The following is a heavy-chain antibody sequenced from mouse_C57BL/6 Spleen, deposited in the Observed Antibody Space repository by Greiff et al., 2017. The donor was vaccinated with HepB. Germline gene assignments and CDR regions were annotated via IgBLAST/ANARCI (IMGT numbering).Heavy chain of an antibody. J-gene: IGHJ4*01. CDR1: GYTFTSYW. V-gene: IGHV1-69*01. CDR2: IDPSDSYT. Sequence: QVQLKQPGAELVMPGASVKLSCKASGYTFTSYWMHWVKQRPGQGLEWIGEIDPSDSYTNYNQKFKGKSTLTVDKSSSTAYMQLSSLTSEDSAVYYCARVRGSPYYAMDYWGQGTSVTVSS. CDR3: ARVRGSPYYAMDY.